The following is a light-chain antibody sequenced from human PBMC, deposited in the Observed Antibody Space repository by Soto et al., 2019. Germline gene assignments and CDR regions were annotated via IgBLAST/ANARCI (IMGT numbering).Light chain of an antibody. Sequence: EIVMTQFPATLSKSPGESATFSCRASQSIGTKLAWYQQRPGQAPRLLMYGTSTRVTGIPARFSGSGSGTEFTLTISSLQSEDFAVYYCQQYYNWPLTFGGGTKVDIK. CDR2: GTS. J-gene: IGKJ4*01. V-gene: IGKV3-15*01. CDR3: QQYYNWPLT. CDR1: QSIGTK.